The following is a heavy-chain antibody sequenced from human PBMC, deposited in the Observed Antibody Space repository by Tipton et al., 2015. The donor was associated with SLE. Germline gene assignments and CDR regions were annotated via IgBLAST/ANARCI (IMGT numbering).Heavy chain of an antibody. V-gene: IGHV3-11*05. CDR3: ARGGLHKWELRDDY. D-gene: IGHD1-26*01. J-gene: IGHJ4*02. CDR2: ISSIGSQT. Sequence: SLRLSCVASGFTFRDYDMTWVRQAPGKGLEWVSYISSIGSQTNVADSVKGRFTISRDNAKNTLYLQMNNVRAEDTAVYYCARGGLHKWELRDDYWGQGTLVIVSS. CDR1: GFTFRDYD.